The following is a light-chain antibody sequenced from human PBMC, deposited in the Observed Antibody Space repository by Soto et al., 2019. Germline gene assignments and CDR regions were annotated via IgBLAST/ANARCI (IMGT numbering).Light chain of an antibody. J-gene: IGLJ7*01. V-gene: IGLV2-23*01. CDR3: CSYADSSTWV. CDR1: SSDVGSYNL. CDR2: EGS. Sequence: QSALTQPASVSGSPGQSITISCTGTSSDVGSYNLVSWYQQHPGEAPKLMIYEGSKRPSGVSNRFSGSKSVNTASLTISGLQAEDEADYYCCSYADSSTWVFGGGTQLTVL.